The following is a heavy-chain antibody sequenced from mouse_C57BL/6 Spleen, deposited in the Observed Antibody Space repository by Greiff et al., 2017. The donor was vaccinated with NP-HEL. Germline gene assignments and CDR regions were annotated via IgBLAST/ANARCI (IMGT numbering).Heavy chain of an antibody. Sequence: QVQLQQPGAELVKPGASVKLSCKASGYTFTSYWMHWVKQRPGQGLEWIGMIHPYSGSTNYNEKFKSKATLTVDKSSSTAYMQLSILTSEDSAVYSCARGDYGSSFLFDDWGQGTTLTVSS. V-gene: IGHV1-64*01. CDR3: ARGDYGSSFLFDD. CDR2: IHPYSGST. D-gene: IGHD1-1*01. J-gene: IGHJ2*01. CDR1: GYTFTSYW.